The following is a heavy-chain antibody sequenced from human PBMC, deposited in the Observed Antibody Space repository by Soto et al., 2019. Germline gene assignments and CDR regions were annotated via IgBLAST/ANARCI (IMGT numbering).Heavy chain of an antibody. D-gene: IGHD3-9*01. CDR1: GFTFSSYG. CDR2: IWYDGSNK. J-gene: IGHJ1*01. CDR3: ARDRNYDILTGLEH. V-gene: IGHV3-33*01. Sequence: QVQLVESGGGVVQPGRSLRLSCAASGFTFSSYGMHWVRQAPGKGLEWVAVIWYDGSNKYYADSVKGRFTISRDNSKNTLYLQMNSLRAEDTAVYYCARDRNYDILTGLEHWGQGTLVTVSS.